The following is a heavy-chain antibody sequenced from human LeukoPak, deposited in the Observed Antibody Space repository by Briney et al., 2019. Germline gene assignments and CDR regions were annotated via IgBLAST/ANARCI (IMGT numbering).Heavy chain of an antibody. CDR2: INPSGGST. Sequence: ASVKVSCKASGYTFTSYYLHWVRQAPGQELEWMGIINPSGGSTSYAQKFQGRVTMTRDTSTSTVYMELSSLTSDDTAVYYCARGSDEHYFDYWGQGTLVTVPS. V-gene: IGHV1-46*01. CDR1: GYTFTSYY. J-gene: IGHJ4*02. CDR3: ARGSDEHYFDY.